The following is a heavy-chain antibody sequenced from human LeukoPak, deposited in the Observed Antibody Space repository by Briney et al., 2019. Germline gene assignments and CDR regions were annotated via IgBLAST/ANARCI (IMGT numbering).Heavy chain of an antibody. V-gene: IGHV4-59*01. Sequence: SETLSLTCTVSGDSISGFHWSWIRQPPGKGLEWIGYIYYSGSTNYNPSLKSRVTISVDTSKNQFSLKLTSVTAADTAVYYCAREVVAAPGTVDYWGQGTLVTASS. CDR1: GDSISGFH. D-gene: IGHD6-13*01. CDR2: IYYSGST. J-gene: IGHJ4*02. CDR3: AREVVAAPGTVDY.